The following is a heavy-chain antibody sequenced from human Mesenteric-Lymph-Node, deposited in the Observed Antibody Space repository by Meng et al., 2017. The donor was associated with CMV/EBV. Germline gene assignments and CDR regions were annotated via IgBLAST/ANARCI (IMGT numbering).Heavy chain of an antibody. J-gene: IGHJ6*02. V-gene: IGHV1-2*02. CDR2: INPNSGGT. D-gene: IGHD5-12*01. CDR1: GYTFTGYY. Sequence: ASVKVSCKASGYTFTGYYMHWVRQAPGQGLEWMGWINPNSGGTNYAQKFQGRVTMTRDTSISTAYMELSRLRSDDTAVYYCARETGGYDWGGGYYYYGMDVWGQGTTVTVSS. CDR3: ARETGGYDWGGGYYYYGMDV.